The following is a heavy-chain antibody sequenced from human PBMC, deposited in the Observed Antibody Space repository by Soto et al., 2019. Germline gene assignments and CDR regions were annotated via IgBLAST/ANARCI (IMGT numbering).Heavy chain of an antibody. CDR2: VSGYNGHT. D-gene: IGHD3-16*01. J-gene: IGHJ6*02. V-gene: IGHV1-18*01. CDR3: AREGEIPYYYYGLDV. CDR1: GYTFTTYG. Sequence: QVQLVQSGAEVRKPGASVKVSCKASGYTFTTYGISWVRQAPGQGLEWMGWVSGYNGHTKYAQKFQGRVTMTTDTSTSTVYMDLRSLRSDDTAVYYCAREGEIPYYYYGLDVWGQGTTVTVSS.